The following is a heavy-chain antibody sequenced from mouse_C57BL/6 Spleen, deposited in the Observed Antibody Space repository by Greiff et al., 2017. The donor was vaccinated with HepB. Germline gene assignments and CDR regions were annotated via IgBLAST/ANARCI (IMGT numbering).Heavy chain of an antibody. Sequence: VQLQQPGAELVRPGTSVKLSCKASGYTFTSYWMHWVKQRPGQGLEWIGVIDPSDSYTNYNQKFKGKATLTVDTSSSTAYMQLSSLTSEDSAVYYCARGGGSPWFAYWGQGTLVTVSA. J-gene: IGHJ3*01. D-gene: IGHD1-1*02. CDR3: ARGGGSPWFAY. CDR2: IDPSDSYT. CDR1: GYTFTSYW. V-gene: IGHV1-59*01.